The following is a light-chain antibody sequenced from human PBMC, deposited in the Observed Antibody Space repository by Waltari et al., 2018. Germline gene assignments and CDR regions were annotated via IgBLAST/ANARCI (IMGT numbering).Light chain of an antibody. V-gene: IGKV3-20*01. Sequence: EIVLTQSPGTLSLSPGERATLSCRASQSVGRSLAWYQQKRGQAPRLLIYGASTRATGIPDRFSGSGSGTDFSLTISRLEPEDFAVYYCQHYVKLPVTFGQGTKVEIK. J-gene: IGKJ1*01. CDR3: QHYVKLPVT. CDR1: QSVGRS. CDR2: GAS.